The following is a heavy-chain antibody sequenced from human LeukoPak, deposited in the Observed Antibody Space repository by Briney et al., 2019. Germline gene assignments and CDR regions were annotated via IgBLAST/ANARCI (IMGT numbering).Heavy chain of an antibody. Sequence: GGSLRLSCAASGFTFSSYDVHWVRQATGKGLEWVSAIGTAGDTYYPGSVKGRFTISRENAKNSLYLQMNSLRAGDTAVYYCARERAEYYYGMDVWGQGTTVTVSS. CDR1: GFTFSSYD. CDR2: IGTAGDT. CDR3: ARERAEYYYGMDV. V-gene: IGHV3-13*01. J-gene: IGHJ6*02.